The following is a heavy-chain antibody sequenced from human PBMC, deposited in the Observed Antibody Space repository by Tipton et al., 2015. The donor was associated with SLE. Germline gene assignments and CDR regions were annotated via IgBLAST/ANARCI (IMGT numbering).Heavy chain of an antibody. J-gene: IGHJ5*02. CDR2: INHSGST. D-gene: IGHD3-10*01. CDR1: GGSFSGYY. Sequence: TLSLTCAVYGGSFSGYYWSWIRQPPGKGLEWIGEINHSGSTNYNPSLKSRVTISVDTSKNQFSLKLSSVTAADTAVYYCTRDRDHYGSGFDPWGQGSLITVSS. V-gene: IGHV4-34*01. CDR3: TRDRDHYGSGFDP.